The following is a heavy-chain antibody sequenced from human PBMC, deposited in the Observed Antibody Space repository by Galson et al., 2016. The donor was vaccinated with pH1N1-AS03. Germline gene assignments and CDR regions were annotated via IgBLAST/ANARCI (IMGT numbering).Heavy chain of an antibody. V-gene: IGHV3-30*02. J-gene: IGHJ3*02. CDR1: GFTFSGYY. Sequence: SLRLSCAASLASGFTFSGYYMHWVRQAPGKGLEWVAFIRDDGGDKYYAESVKGRFTISRDNSKNTLYLQMNSRRAEDPAVYYCAREGYNWNDGPVDGAFDIWGQGTMVTVSS. D-gene: IGHD1-20*01. CDR2: IRDDGGDK. CDR3: AREGYNWNDGPVDGAFDI.